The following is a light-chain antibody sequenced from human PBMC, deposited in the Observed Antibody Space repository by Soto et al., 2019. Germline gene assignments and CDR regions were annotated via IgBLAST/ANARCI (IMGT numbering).Light chain of an antibody. V-gene: IGKV3-15*01. CDR2: CAS. Sequence: EIVMTQSPATLSVSPGERVTLSCRASQSVSICLAWYQQRPGQAPRPLIYCASTRATGIPARFSASGSGTEFTLTINSLQSEDFAVYYCQQYNYWPLTFGGGTRVEI. J-gene: IGKJ4*01. CDR3: QQYNYWPLT. CDR1: QSVSIC.